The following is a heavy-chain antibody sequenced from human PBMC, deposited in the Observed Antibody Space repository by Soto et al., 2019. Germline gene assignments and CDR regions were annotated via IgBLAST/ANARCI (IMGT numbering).Heavy chain of an antibody. CDR1: GYTFTSYG. V-gene: IGHV1-18*01. D-gene: IGHD3-10*01. Sequence: QVQLVQSGAEVKKPGASVKVSCKASGYTFTSYGISWVRQAPGQGLEWVGWISAYNGNTNYAQKLQGRVTMTTDTSTSTAYMELRSLRSDDTAVYYCARVFMGSGSYPKIYYYYYYMDVWGKGTTVTVSS. CDR2: ISAYNGNT. J-gene: IGHJ6*03. CDR3: ARVFMGSGSYPKIYYYYYYMDV.